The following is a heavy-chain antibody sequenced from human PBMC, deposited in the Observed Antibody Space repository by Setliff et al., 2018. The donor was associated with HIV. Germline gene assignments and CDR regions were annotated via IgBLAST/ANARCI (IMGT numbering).Heavy chain of an antibody. J-gene: IGHJ6*03. CDR3: ARLLRRPHDFFYMDV. V-gene: IGHV5-10-1*01. CDR2: LDPRDSYT. CDR1: GYTFSNFW. Sequence: GESLKISCKGSGYTFSNFWISWVRQMPGKGLEWTGRLDPRDSYTDYSPSFQGHVTISGDKSSSTAYLQWSSLKASDTATYYCARLLRRPHDFFYMDVWGKGTTVTVSS. D-gene: IGHD2-15*01.